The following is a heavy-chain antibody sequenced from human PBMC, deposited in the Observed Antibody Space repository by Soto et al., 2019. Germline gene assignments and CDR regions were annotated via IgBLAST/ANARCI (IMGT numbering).Heavy chain of an antibody. D-gene: IGHD5-18*01. J-gene: IGHJ6*02. CDR2: IYYSGST. Sequence: SETLSLTCSVSGGSISSVGHYWTWIRQQPGKGLEWIGYIYYSGSTDYNPSLKSRVTISVDRSKNQFSLNLSSVTAADTAIYYGASECFGYGSSTVGGLEVWGQGTTVTVSS. CDR3: ASECFGYGSSTVGGLEV. CDR1: GGSISSVGHY. V-gene: IGHV4-31*03.